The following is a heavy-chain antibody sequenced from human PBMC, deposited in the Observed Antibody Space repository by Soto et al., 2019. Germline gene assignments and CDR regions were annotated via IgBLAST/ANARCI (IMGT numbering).Heavy chain of an antibody. CDR2: INSDGSST. J-gene: IGHJ4*02. D-gene: IGHD6-19*01. Sequence: PGGSLRLSCAASGFTFSSYWMHWVRQGPGKGLVWVSRINSDGSSTSYADSVKGRFTISRDNAKNTLYLQMNSLRAEDTAVYYCARGSYSSGWYDYFDYWGQGTLVTVSS. CDR3: ARGSYSSGWYDYFDY. CDR1: GFTFSSYW. V-gene: IGHV3-74*01.